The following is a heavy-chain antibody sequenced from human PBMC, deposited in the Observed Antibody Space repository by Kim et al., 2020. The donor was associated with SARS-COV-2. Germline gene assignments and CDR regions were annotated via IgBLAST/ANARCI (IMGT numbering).Heavy chain of an antibody. J-gene: IGHJ4*02. CDR1: GFVFKSYA. Sequence: GGSLRLSCAASGFVFKSYAIHWVRQVPGKGLEWVSVIYGLGTTTYYADSVRGRFTISRDYSKNTVHLQMDSLRAEDTAVYYCAKRGRGVAGSDFDYWGQGTLVTVSA. CDR2: IYGLGTTT. CDR3: AKRGRGVAGSDFDY. D-gene: IGHD6-19*01. V-gene: IGHV3-23*03.